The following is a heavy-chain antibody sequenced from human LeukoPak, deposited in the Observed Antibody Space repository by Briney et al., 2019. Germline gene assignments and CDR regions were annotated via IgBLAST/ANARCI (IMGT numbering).Heavy chain of an antibody. CDR3: ARGGSSILDY. CDR2: ISSSSRYI. V-gene: IGHV3-21*01. J-gene: IGHJ4*02. CDR1: VFTFSSYS. D-gene: IGHD1-26*01. Sequence: GGSLRLSCAASVFTFSSYSMNWVRQAPGKGLEWVSSISSSSRYIYYADSVKGRFSISRDNAKNSLYLQMNNLRAEDTAVYYCARGGSSILDYWGQGTLVTVSS.